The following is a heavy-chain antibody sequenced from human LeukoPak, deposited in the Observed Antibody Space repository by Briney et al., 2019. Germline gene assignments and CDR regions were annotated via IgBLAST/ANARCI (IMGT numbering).Heavy chain of an antibody. CDR3: ARQYSSKFDY. Sequence: SETLSFTCTASGDSISSYFWSWIRQPAGKGLEWIGRFYSSESTNYNPSLKSRVTMSVDTSKNQFSLKLSSVTAADTAVYYCARQYSSKFDYWGQGIMVTVSS. J-gene: IGHJ4*02. D-gene: IGHD6-13*01. V-gene: IGHV4-4*07. CDR1: GDSISSYF. CDR2: FYSSEST.